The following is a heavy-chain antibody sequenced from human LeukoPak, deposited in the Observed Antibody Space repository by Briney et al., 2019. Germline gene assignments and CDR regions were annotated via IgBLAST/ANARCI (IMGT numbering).Heavy chain of an antibody. V-gene: IGHV1-46*01. CDR2: INPSGGST. Sequence: GASVKVSCKASGYTFTSYYMHWVRQAPGQGLEWMGIINPSGGSTSYAKKFQGRVTMTRDTSTSTVYMELSSLRSEDTAVYYCARDFVEMATPRDYYFDYWGQGTLVTVSS. CDR1: GYTFTSYY. J-gene: IGHJ4*02. CDR3: ARDFVEMATPRDYYFDY. D-gene: IGHD5-24*01.